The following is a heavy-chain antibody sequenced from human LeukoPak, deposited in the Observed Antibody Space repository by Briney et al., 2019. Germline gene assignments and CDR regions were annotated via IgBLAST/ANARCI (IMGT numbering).Heavy chain of an antibody. Sequence: GGSLRLSCAASGFTFSSYSMNWVRQAPGKGLEWVSSISSSSSYIHYADSVKGRFTISRDNAKNSLYLQMNSLRAEDTAVYYCARDWGGLLHFDYWGQGTLVTVSS. CDR3: ARDWGGLLHFDY. CDR1: GFTFSSYS. J-gene: IGHJ4*02. D-gene: IGHD3-22*01. V-gene: IGHV3-21*01. CDR2: ISSSSSYI.